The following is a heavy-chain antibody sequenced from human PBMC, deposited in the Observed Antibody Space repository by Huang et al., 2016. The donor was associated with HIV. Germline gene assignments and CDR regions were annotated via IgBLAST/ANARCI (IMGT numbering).Heavy chain of an antibody. CDR1: GYDSPIYW. J-gene: IGHJ2*01. Sequence: EVQLVQSGAEVKKPGESLKISCKGSGYDSPIYWIGWVRHMPGKGLEWMGVIYPGNSKTRYSPSFQGQVTISADKASGTAYLQGSSLQASDTAMYYCARHHRGSTYGPPPWYFDLWGRGTLVTVSS. CDR2: IYPGNSKT. CDR3: ARHHRGSTYGPPPWYFDL. D-gene: IGHD5-18*01. V-gene: IGHV5-51*03.